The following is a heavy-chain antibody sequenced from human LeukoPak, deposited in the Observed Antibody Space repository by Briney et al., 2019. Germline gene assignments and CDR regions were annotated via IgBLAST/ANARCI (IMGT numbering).Heavy chain of an antibody. J-gene: IGHJ6*03. D-gene: IGHD3-10*01. CDR2: ISTRSSTI. CDR1: GFTFSSYA. CDR3: ARRFIMVRGIPPLSYSYMDV. Sequence: GGSLRLSCAASGFTFSSYAMHWVRQAPGKGLEWVSYISTRSSTIYYADSVKGRFTISRDNAKNSLYLQMNSLSAEDTAIYYCARRFIMVRGIPPLSYSYMDVWGKGTTVTVSS. V-gene: IGHV3-48*01.